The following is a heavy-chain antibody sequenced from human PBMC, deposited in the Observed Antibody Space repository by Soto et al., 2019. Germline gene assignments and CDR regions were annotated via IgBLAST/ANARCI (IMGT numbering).Heavy chain of an antibody. CDR3: TRAGFTMVRGVLHSNMDV. Sequence: GGSLRLSCTASGFTFGDYAMSWFRQAPGKGLEWVGFIRSKAYGGTTEYAASVKGRFTISRDDSKSIAYLQMNSLKTEDTAVYYCTRAGFTMVRGVLHSNMDVWGKGTTVTVSS. CDR2: IRSKAYGGTT. CDR1: GFTFGDYA. V-gene: IGHV3-49*03. J-gene: IGHJ6*03. D-gene: IGHD3-10*01.